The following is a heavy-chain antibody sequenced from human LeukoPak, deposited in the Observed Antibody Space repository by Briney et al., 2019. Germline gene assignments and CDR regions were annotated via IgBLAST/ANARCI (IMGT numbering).Heavy chain of an antibody. CDR2: IYYSGST. D-gene: IGHD5-18*01. J-gene: IGHJ4*02. V-gene: IGHV4-39*01. CDR1: GGSISSSSYY. Sequence: PSETLSLTCTVSGGSISSSSYYWGWIRQPPGKGLEWIGSIYYSGSTYYNPSLKSRVTISVDTSKNQFSLKLSSVTAADTAVYYCARQGYSYRSPPFDYWGQGTLVTVSS. CDR3: ARQGYSYRSPPFDY.